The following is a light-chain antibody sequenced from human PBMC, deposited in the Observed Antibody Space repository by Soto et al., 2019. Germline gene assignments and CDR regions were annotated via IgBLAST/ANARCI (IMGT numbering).Light chain of an antibody. CDR3: QQRSNWPLT. J-gene: IGKJ4*01. CDR1: QSVTSF. Sequence: EIVLTQSPATLSLSPGERATLSCRASQSVTSFVAWYQQKPGQAPRLLIYDVSSRATGIPARFSGSGSGTDFTLTISSLEPEYFAVYYCQQRSNWPLTFGGGTKVEIK. CDR2: DVS. V-gene: IGKV3-11*01.